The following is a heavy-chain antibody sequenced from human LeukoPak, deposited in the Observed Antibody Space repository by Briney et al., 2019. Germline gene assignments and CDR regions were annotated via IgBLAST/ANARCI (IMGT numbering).Heavy chain of an antibody. CDR2: ISSSGNTI. Sequence: GGSLRLSCAASGFTFSSYEMNWVRQAPGKGLEWVPYISSSGNTIYYADSVKGRFTISRDNAKNSLYLQMNSLRAEDTAVYYCATEGAVAVYWGQGTLVTVSS. V-gene: IGHV3-48*03. D-gene: IGHD6-19*01. CDR3: ATEGAVAVY. CDR1: GFTFSSYE. J-gene: IGHJ4*02.